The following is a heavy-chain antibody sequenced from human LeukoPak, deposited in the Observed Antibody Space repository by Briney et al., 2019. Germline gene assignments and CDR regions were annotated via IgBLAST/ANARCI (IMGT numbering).Heavy chain of an antibody. J-gene: IGHJ4*02. V-gene: IGHV3-49*04. CDR1: GFTFSSHG. Sequence: GGSLRLSCAASGFTFSSHGMNWVRQAPGKGLEWVGFIRSKAYGGTTEYAASVKGRFTISRDDSKSIAYLQMNSLKTEDTAVYYCTRGDGYNYGGSFDYWGQGTLATVSS. CDR2: IRSKAYGGTT. D-gene: IGHD5-24*01. CDR3: TRGDGYNYGGSFDY.